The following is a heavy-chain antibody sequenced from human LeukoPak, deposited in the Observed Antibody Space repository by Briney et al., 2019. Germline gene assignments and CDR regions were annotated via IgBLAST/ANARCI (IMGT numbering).Heavy chain of an antibody. CDR2: IDANNGDT. CDR1: GYTFRGNY. Sequence: ASVKVSCKASGYTFRGNYIHWLRQAPGQGLEWMGWIDANNGDTKSAQKFQARVTMSRDTSISTAYMDLSSLSPDDAAVYYCARDPSSLTLYVFDYWGQGTLVSLSS. CDR3: ARDPSSLTLYVFDY. J-gene: IGHJ4*02. V-gene: IGHV1-2*02. D-gene: IGHD3-16*01.